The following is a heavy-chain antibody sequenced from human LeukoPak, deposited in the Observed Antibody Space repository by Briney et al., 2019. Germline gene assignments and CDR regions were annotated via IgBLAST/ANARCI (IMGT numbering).Heavy chain of an antibody. Sequence: GGSLRLSCAASGFTFDDYAMHWVRQAPGKGLEWVSGISWNSGSIGYADSVKGRFTISRDNAKNSLYLQMNSLRAEDTALYYCAKDRGMATGFLFDYWGQGTLVTVSS. CDR1: GFTFDDYA. J-gene: IGHJ4*02. V-gene: IGHV3-9*01. D-gene: IGHD5-24*01. CDR3: AKDRGMATGFLFDY. CDR2: ISWNSGSI.